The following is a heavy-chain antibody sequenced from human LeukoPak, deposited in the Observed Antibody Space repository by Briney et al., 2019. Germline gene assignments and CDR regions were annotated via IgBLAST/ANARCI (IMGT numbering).Heavy chain of an antibody. CDR2: ISGSGGST. V-gene: IGHV3-23*01. Sequence: GGSLRLSCAASGFTFSSYAMSWVRQAPGRGLEWVSAISGSGGSTYYADSVKGRFTISRDNSKNTLYLQMNSLRAEDTAVYYCARAPHKVGKSSGYYYPGYFQHWGQGTLVTVSS. D-gene: IGHD3-22*01. CDR3: ARAPHKVGKSSGYYYPGYFQH. J-gene: IGHJ1*01. CDR1: GFTFSSYA.